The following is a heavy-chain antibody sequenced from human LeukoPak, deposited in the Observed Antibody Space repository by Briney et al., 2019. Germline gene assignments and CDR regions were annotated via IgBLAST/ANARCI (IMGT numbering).Heavy chain of an antibody. CDR1: GFTFSDYY. D-gene: IGHD3-10*01. J-gene: IGHJ6*02. Sequence: GGSLRLSCAASGFTFSDYYMSWIRQAPGKGLEWVSYISSSGSTIYYVDSVKGRFTISRDNAKNSLYLQMNSLRAEDTAVYYCARDPYYYGSGSYYYGMDVWGQGTTVTVSS. CDR2: ISSSGSTI. V-gene: IGHV3-11*01. CDR3: ARDPYYYGSGSYYYGMDV.